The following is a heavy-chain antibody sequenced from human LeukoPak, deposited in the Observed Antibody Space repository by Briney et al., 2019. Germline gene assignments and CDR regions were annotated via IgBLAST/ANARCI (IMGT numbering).Heavy chain of an antibody. CDR1: GYTFTSYD. J-gene: IGHJ4*02. D-gene: IGHD6-19*01. CDR2: MNPNSGNT. V-gene: IGHV1-8*03. CDR3: ARMYSSGWYWTGDY. Sequence: VASVKVSCKAYGYTFTSYDINWVRQATGQGLEWMGWMNPNSGNTGYAQKFQGRVTITRNTSISTAYMELSSLRSEDTAVYYCARMYSSGWYWTGDYWGQGTLVTVSS.